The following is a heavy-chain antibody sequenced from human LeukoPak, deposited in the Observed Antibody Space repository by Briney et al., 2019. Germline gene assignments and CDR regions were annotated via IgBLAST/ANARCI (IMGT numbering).Heavy chain of an antibody. V-gene: IGHV6-1*01. CDR2: TYYRSKWYN. D-gene: IGHD3-22*01. Sequence: PSQTLSLTCALSGDIVSSNSAAWNWIRQSPSRGLEWLGRTYYRSKWYNDYAVSVKSRITIKPDTSKNQFSLQLNSVTPEDTAVYYCARGVVVITHGSMYNWFDPWGQGTLVTVSS. CDR3: ARGVVVITHGSMYNWFDP. CDR1: GDIVSSNSAA. J-gene: IGHJ5*02.